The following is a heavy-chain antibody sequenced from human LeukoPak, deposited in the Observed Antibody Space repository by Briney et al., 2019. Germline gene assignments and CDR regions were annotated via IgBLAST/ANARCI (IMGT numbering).Heavy chain of an antibody. CDR3: AKDPVVYHGGSGWHYFDY. J-gene: IGHJ4*02. Sequence: PVGYLRLPCAAPRFTFRSYAMSWVRQAPGSGLDGVSTIGGTGDRTYYADSVKGRFTISIDNSMDTLFLQMNSLKAEDKDVYYCAKDPVVYHGGSGWHYFDYWGQGTLVTVSS. CDR2: IGGTGDRT. D-gene: IGHD6-19*01. CDR1: RFTFRSYA. V-gene: IGHV3-23*01.